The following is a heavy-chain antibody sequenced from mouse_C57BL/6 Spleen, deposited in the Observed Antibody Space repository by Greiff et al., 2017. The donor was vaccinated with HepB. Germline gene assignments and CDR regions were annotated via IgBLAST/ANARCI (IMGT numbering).Heavy chain of an antibody. CDR3: TRKDYSRGYFDV. V-gene: IGHV5-9-1*02. CDR1: GFTFSSYA. D-gene: IGHD2-5*01. Sequence: EVKLMESGEGLVKPGGSLKLSCAASGFTFSSYAMSWVRQTPEKRLEWVAYISSGGDYIYYADTVKGRFTISRDNARNTLYLQMSSLKSEDTAMYYCTRKDYSRGYFDVWGTGTTVTVSS. J-gene: IGHJ1*03. CDR2: ISSGGDYI.